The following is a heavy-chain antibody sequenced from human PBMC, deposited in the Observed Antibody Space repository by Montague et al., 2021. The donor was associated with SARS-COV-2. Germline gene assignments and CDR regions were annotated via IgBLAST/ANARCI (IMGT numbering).Heavy chain of an antibody. CDR2: IHYSGST. J-gene: IGHJ3*02. V-gene: IGHV4-39*01. CDR3: ARRPGASYYVFWSGGFDI. Sequence: SETLSLTCTVSGGSVNSGSYSWDWIRQPPGKGLEWIGSIHYSGSTSYNSSLKSRVTKSIDTSKNHFSLRVNSVTAADSAVYFCARRPGASYYVFWSGGFDIWGQGTMVTVS. CDR1: GGSVNSGSYS. D-gene: IGHD3-3*01.